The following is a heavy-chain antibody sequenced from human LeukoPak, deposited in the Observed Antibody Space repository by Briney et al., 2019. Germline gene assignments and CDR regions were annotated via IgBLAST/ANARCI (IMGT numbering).Heavy chain of an antibody. D-gene: IGHD6-13*01. CDR3: AKDPYSSSWYNWFDP. V-gene: IGHV3-23*01. CDR1: GFTFSTYG. Sequence: PGGSLRLSCAASGFTFSTYGMSWVRQAPGKGLEWVSHSSGGGGDTNFADSVRGRFSISRDNSKNTLYLQMNSLRAEDTAVYYCAKDPYSSSWYNWFDPWGQGTLVTVSS. CDR2: SSGGGGDT. J-gene: IGHJ5*02.